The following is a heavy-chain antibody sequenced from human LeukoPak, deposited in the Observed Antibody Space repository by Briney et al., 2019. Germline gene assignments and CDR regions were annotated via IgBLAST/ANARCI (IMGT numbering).Heavy chain of an antibody. V-gene: IGHV1-18*01. CDR3: ARHNYIHQQSLPTLYYYYYMGV. J-gene: IGHJ6*03. CDR2: ISAYNGNT. D-gene: IGHD6-19*01. CDR1: GYTFTSYG. Sequence: GASVKVSCKASGYTFTSYGISWVRQAPGQGLEWMGWISAYNGNTNYAQKLQGRVTMTTDTSTSTAYMELRSLRSDDTAVYYCARHNYIHQQSLPTLYYYYYMGVWDKGTTVTVSS.